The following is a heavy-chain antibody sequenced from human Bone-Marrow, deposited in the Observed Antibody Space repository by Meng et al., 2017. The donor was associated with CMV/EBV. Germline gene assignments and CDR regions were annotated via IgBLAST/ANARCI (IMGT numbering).Heavy chain of an antibody. CDR1: GFTFSSYA. J-gene: IGHJ6*02. D-gene: IGHD5-18*01. CDR2: IYYSGST. Sequence: GSLRLSCAASGFTFSSYAMHWVRQPPGKGLEWIGYIYYSGSTNYNPSLKSRVTISVDTSKNQFSLKLSSVTAADTAVYYCARAGTAMVNGMDVWGQGTTVTVSS. V-gene: IGHV4-59*01. CDR3: ARAGTAMVNGMDV.